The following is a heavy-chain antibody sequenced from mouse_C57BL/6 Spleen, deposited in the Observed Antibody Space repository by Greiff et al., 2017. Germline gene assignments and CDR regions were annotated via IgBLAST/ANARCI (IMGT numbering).Heavy chain of an antibody. CDR3: ANDYGAY. Sequence: EVHLVESGGDLVKPGGSLKLSCAASGFTFSSYGMSWVRQTPDKRLEWVATISSGGSYTYYPDSVKGRFTISRDNAKNTLYLQMSSLKSEDTAMYYCANDYGAYWGQGTLVTVSA. D-gene: IGHD2-4*01. J-gene: IGHJ3*01. CDR2: ISSGGSYT. V-gene: IGHV5-6*01. CDR1: GFTFSSYG.